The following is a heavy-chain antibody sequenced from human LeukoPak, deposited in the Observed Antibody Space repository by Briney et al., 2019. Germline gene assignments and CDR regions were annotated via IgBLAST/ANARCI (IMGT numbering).Heavy chain of an antibody. D-gene: IGHD3-3*01. V-gene: IGHV4-39*07. CDR3: ARSYDFWSGYINKPFDY. CDR1: GGSISSGPYY. J-gene: IGHJ4*02. CDR2: IYYGENT. Sequence: SETLSLTCTVSGGSISSGPYYWGWIRQPPGKGLEWIGNIYYGENTYYNPSLKSRVTISVDTSKNQFSLKLSSVTAADTAVYYCARSYDFWSGYINKPFDYWGQGTLATVSS.